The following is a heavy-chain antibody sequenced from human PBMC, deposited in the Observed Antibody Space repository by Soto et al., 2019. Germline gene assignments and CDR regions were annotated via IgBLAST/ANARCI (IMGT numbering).Heavy chain of an antibody. J-gene: IGHJ4*02. CDR3: AREYSSSWYFDY. D-gene: IGHD6-13*01. Sequence: QVQLVQSGAEVKKPGSSVKVSCKASGGTFSSYTISWVRQAPGQGLEWMGRIIPILGIANYAQKFQGRVTITADKSTSTAQMELSSLRSEDTAVYYCAREYSSSWYFDYWGQGTLVTVSS. V-gene: IGHV1-69*08. CDR2: IIPILGIA. CDR1: GGTFSSYT.